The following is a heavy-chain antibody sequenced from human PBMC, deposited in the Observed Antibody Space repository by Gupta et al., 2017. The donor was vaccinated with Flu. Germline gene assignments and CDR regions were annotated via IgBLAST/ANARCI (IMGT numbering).Heavy chain of an antibody. CDR2: VNSDASRT. V-gene: IGHV3-74*01. CDR3: AKDTYCTGNRCGTGSWLDP. D-gene: IGHD2-8*02. Sequence: WVRQAPGKGLVWVSSVNSDASRTNYADSVKGRFTISRDNAQNTVYLQMDSLRAEDTAVYYCAKDTYCTGNRCGTGSWLDPWGQGTLVIVSS. J-gene: IGHJ5*02.